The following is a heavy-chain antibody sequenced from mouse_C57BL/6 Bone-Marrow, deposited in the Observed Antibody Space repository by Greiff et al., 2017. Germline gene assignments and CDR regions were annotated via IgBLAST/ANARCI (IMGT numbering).Heavy chain of an antibody. J-gene: IGHJ4*01. CDR3: ARDYYGSSPYAMDY. CDR1: GYTFTSYW. Sequence: VQLQQSGAELVRPGSSVKLSCKASGYTFTSYWLGWVKQRPGQGLEWIGNIYPSDSETHYNQKFKDKATLTVDKSSSTAYMQLSSLTSEDSAVYYCARDYYGSSPYAMDYWGQGTSVTVSS. V-gene: IGHV1-61*01. CDR2: IYPSDSET. D-gene: IGHD1-1*01.